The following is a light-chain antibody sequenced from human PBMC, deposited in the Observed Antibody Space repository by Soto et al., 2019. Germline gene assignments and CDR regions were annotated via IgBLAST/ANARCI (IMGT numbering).Light chain of an antibody. CDR2: DAS. Sequence: CPSGLCPFVGDGVTISCLARQGVXSWLGWYQEKPGKATKLLISDASSLESGVPSRFRGSGSGTAFTLTISSLKPDYFATYYCQQYNRYSPLTFGQGTKVDI. CDR3: QQYNRYSPLT. V-gene: IGKV1-5*01. J-gene: IGKJ1*01. CDR1: QGVXSW.